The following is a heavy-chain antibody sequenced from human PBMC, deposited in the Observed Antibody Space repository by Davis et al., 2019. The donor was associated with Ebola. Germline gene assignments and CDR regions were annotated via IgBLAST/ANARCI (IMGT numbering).Heavy chain of an antibody. V-gene: IGHV3-15*01. Sequence: GESLKISCAASGFTFSNAWMSWVRQDPGQGLEWVGRIKSKTDGGTTDYAAPVKGRFTISRDDSKNTLYLQMSSLKTEDTAVYYCTTDDIVVVPAVDYYYYYYMDVWGKGTTVTVSS. J-gene: IGHJ6*03. D-gene: IGHD2-2*01. CDR1: GFTFSNAW. CDR2: IKSKTDGGTT. CDR3: TTDDIVVVPAVDYYYYYYMDV.